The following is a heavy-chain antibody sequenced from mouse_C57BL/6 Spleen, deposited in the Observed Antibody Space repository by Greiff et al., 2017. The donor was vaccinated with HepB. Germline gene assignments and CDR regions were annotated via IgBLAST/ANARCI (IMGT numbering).Heavy chain of an antibody. CDR2: INPNYGTT. D-gene: IGHD1-1*01. V-gene: IGHV1-39*01. Sequence: VQLKESGPELVKPGASVKISCKASGYSFTDYNMNWVKQSNGKSLEWIGVINPNYGTTSYNQKFKGKATLTVDQSSSTAYMQLNSLTSEDSAVYYCARVGITTVVDWYFDVWGTGTTVTVSS. J-gene: IGHJ1*03. CDR1: GYSFTDYN. CDR3: ARVGITTVVDWYFDV.